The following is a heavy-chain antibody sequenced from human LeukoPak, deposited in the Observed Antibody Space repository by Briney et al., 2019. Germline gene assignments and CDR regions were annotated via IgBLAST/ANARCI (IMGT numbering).Heavy chain of an antibody. CDR1: GFTFSDYY. CDR2: ISSSGSTI. V-gene: IGHV3-11*04. D-gene: IGHD2-15*01. J-gene: IGHJ4*02. Sequence: GGSLRLSCAASGFTFSDYYTSWIRQAPGKGLEWVSYISSSGSTIYYADSVKGRFTISRDNAKNSLYLQMNSLRAEDTAVYYCARDVCSGGSCYSGGVYWGQGTLVTVSS. CDR3: ARDVCSGGSCYSGGVY.